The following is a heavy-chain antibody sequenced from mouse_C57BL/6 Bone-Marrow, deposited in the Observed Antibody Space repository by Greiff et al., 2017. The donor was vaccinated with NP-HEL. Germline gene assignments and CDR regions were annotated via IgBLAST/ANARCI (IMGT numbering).Heavy chain of an antibody. CDR2: IHPNSGST. Sequence: QVQLQQPGAELVKPGASVKLSCKASGYTFTSYWMHWVKQRPGQGLEWIGMIHPNSGSTNYNEKFKSKATLTVDKSSSTAYMQLSSLTSEDSAVYYCALFITTVVATDYFDYWGQGTTLTVSS. V-gene: IGHV1-64*01. D-gene: IGHD1-1*01. J-gene: IGHJ2*01. CDR3: ALFITTVVATDYFDY. CDR1: GYTFTSYW.